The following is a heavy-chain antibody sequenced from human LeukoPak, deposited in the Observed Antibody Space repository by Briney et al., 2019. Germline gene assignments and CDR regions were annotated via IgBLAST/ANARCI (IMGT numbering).Heavy chain of an antibody. CDR2: IIPIFGTA. CDR3: ARCGGGDCYRNEHYYYYYGMDV. J-gene: IGHJ6*02. D-gene: IGHD2-21*02. Sequence: ASVKVSCKASGGTFSSYAISWVRQAPGQGLEWMGGIIPIFGTANYAQKFQGRVTITADESTSTAYMELSSLRSEDTAVYYCARCGGGDCYRNEHYYYYYGMDVWGQGTTVTVSS. CDR1: GGTFSSYA. V-gene: IGHV1-69*01.